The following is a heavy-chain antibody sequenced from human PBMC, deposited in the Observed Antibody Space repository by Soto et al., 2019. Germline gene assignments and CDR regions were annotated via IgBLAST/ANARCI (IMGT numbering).Heavy chain of an antibody. CDR3: ARRKESSSWFDAFDI. CDR1: GFSLRTSGVG. J-gene: IGHJ3*02. Sequence: SGPTLVKPTHTLTLTCTFSGFSLRTSGVGVGWIRQPPGKALEWLALIYWDDDKRYSPSLKSRLTITKDTSKNQVVLTMPNMDPVDTATYYFARRKESSSWFDAFDIWGPGTMVTVSS. CDR2: IYWDDDK. D-gene: IGHD6-13*01. V-gene: IGHV2-5*02.